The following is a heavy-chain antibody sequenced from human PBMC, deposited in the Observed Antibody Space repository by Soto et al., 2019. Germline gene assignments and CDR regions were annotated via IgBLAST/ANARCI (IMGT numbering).Heavy chain of an antibody. CDR1: GYTFTSYA. V-gene: IGHV1-3*01. D-gene: IGHD3-9*01. J-gene: IGHJ4*02. CDR2: INAGNGNT. Sequence: GASVKVSCKASGYTFTSYAMHWVRQAPGQRLEWMGWINAGNGNTKYSQKFQGRVTITRDTSASTAYMELSSLRSEDTAVYYCASYSDYDILTGSLYFLDYWGQGTLVTVSS. CDR3: ASYSDYDILTGSLYFLDY.